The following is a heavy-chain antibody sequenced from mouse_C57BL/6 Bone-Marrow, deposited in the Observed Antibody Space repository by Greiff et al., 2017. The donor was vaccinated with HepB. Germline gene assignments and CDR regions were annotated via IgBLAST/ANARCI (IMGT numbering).Heavy chain of an antibody. J-gene: IGHJ2*01. CDR1: GYTFTSYW. D-gene: IGHD2-4*01. V-gene: IGHV1-53*01. CDR3: ATIYYDYGGGLDY. Sequence: QVHVKQPGTELVKPGASVKLSCKATGYTFTSYWMHWVKQRPGQGLEWIGNINPSNGGTNYNEKFKSKATLTVDKSSSTAYIQLSSLTSEDSAVYYCATIYYDYGGGLDYWGQGTTLTVSS. CDR2: INPSNGGT.